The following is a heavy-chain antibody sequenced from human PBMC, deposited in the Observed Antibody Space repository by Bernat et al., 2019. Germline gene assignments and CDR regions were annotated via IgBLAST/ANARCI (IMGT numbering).Heavy chain of an antibody. CDR3: ARDQGSIVGLPSAFDI. Sequence: EVQLVESGGGLVQPGGSLRLSCAASGFTFSSYWMHWVRQAPGKGLVWVSRINCDGSSTSYADSVKGRFTISRDNAKNTLYLQMNSLRAEDTAVYYCARDQGSIVGLPSAFDIWGQGTMVTVSS. V-gene: IGHV3-74*01. CDR2: INCDGSST. J-gene: IGHJ3*02. D-gene: IGHD1-26*01. CDR1: GFTFSSYW.